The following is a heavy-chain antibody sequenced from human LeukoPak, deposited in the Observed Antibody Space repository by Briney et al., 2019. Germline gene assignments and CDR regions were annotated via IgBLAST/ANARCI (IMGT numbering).Heavy chain of an antibody. Sequence: ASVKVSCEASGGTFSSYAISWVRQAPGQGLEWMGGIILICGTANYAQKFQGRVTITADESTSTAYMELSSLRSEDTAVYYCAGLNYYDSSGYPQTEYFQHWGQGTLVTVAS. CDR2: IILICGTA. CDR3: AGLNYYDSSGYPQTEYFQH. CDR1: GGTFSSYA. J-gene: IGHJ1*01. V-gene: IGHV1-69*01. D-gene: IGHD3-22*01.